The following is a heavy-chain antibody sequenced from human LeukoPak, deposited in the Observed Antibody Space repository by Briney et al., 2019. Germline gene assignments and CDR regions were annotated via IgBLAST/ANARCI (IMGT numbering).Heavy chain of an antibody. CDR1: GYSISSGYY. V-gene: IGHV4-61*01. CDR3: ARGSAPWFGELYLLDY. D-gene: IGHD3-10*01. J-gene: IGHJ4*02. Sequence: KPSETLSLTCTVSGYSISSGYYWGWIRQPPGKGLEWIGYIYYSGSTNYNPSLKSRVTLSVKTSKNQFSLKLSSVTAADTAVYYCARGSAPWFGELYLLDYWGQGTLVTVSS. CDR2: IYYSGST.